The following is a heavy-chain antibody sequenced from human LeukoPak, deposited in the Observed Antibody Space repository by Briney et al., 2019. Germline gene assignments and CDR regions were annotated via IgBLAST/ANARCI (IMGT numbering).Heavy chain of an antibody. J-gene: IGHJ4*02. D-gene: IGHD2-15*01. V-gene: IGHV1-3*01. CDR2: INAGNGHT. Sequence: ASVKVSCKASGYTFTSYPIHWVRQAPGQRLEWMGWINAGNGHTKFSQKFQGRVSITRDTSASTAYMELSSLRSEDTTVYYCARGTEGIGFDYWGQGTLVTVSS. CDR3: ARGTEGIGFDY. CDR1: GYTFTSYP.